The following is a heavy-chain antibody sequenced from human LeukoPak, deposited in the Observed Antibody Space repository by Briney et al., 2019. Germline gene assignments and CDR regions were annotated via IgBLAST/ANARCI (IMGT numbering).Heavy chain of an antibody. CDR3: RGSSWAYYFDY. D-gene: IGHD6-13*01. CDR1: GGSISTSNYY. J-gene: IGHJ4*02. CDR2: IFYSGST. Sequence: SETLSLTCTVSGGSISTSNYYWGWIRQPPGKGLEWIGNIFYSGSTYYGPSLKSRLTISLDTSRNQFSLKLNSVTAADTAVYYCRGSSWAYYFDYWGQGTLVTVSS. V-gene: IGHV4-39*07.